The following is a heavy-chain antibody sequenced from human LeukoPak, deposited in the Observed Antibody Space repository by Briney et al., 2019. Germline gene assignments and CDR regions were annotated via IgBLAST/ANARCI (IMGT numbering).Heavy chain of an antibody. CDR2: ISASGNYI. CDR3: ARFGYCSSISCYAV. D-gene: IGHD2-2*01. Sequence: GGSLRLSCAASGFTFSSYTMKWVRQAPGKGLEWVSSISASGNYIYYADSVKGRLTISRDSAKSSLYLQMNSLRAEDTAVYYCARFGYCSSISCYAVWGQGTLVTVSS. CDR1: GFTFSSYT. V-gene: IGHV3-21*01. J-gene: IGHJ4*02.